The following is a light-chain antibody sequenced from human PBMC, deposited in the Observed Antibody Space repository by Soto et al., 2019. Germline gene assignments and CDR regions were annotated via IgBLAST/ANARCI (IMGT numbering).Light chain of an antibody. J-gene: IGKJ2*01. CDR1: QSVSSSY. CDR3: QQYGSSLYT. V-gene: IGKV3-20*01. CDR2: GAS. Sequence: EIVLTQSPGTLSLSPGERATLSCRASQSVSSSYLAWYQQKPGQAPRLLIYGASSRATGIPDRFSGSGCGTGFHLTISRLEPEDFAVYYCQQYGSSLYTFGQGTKLEIK.